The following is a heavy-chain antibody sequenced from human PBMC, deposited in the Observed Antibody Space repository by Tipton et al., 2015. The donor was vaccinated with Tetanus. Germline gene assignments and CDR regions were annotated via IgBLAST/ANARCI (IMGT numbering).Heavy chain of an antibody. Sequence: SLRLSCAASGFTFSSYGMHWVRQAPGKGLEWVAVIWYDGSNKYYADSVKGRFTISRDNSKNTLYLQMGSLRAEDTAVYYCARGSSGWYLSVNSWGQGTLVTVSS. CDR1: GFTFSSYG. CDR2: IWYDGSNK. D-gene: IGHD6-19*01. V-gene: IGHV3-33*01. CDR3: ARGSSGWYLSVNS. J-gene: IGHJ4*02.